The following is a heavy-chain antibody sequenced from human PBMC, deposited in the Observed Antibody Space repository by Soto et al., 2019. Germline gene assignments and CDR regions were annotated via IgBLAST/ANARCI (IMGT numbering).Heavy chain of an antibody. V-gene: IGHV3-30*18. Sequence: QVQLVESGGSVVQPGRSLRLSCAASGFTFSSYGMNWVRQAPGKGLEWVAVISYDGSNKYYADSVKGRFTISRDNSKNTLYLQMNSLRAEDTAVYYCAKALHDILTGQIYYYGMDVWGQGTTVTVSS. D-gene: IGHD3-9*01. J-gene: IGHJ6*02. CDR2: ISYDGSNK. CDR3: AKALHDILTGQIYYYGMDV. CDR1: GFTFSSYG.